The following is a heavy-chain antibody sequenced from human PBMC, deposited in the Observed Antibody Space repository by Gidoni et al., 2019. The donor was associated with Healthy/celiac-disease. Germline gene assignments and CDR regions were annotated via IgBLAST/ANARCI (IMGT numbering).Heavy chain of an antibody. J-gene: IGHJ4*02. CDR1: GFAFSSYA. Sequence: EVQLLESGGGLVQPGGSLRLSCAASGFAFSSYAMSWVRQAPGKGLEWVSAISGSGGSTYYADSVKGRFTISRDNSKNTLYLQMNSLRAEDTAVYYCAKDLSPVTTFDYFDYWGQGTLVTVSS. D-gene: IGHD4-4*01. CDR3: AKDLSPVTTFDYFDY. CDR2: ISGSGGST. V-gene: IGHV3-23*01.